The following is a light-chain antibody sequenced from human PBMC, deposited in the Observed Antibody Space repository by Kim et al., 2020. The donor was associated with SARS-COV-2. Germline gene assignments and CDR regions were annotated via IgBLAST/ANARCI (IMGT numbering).Light chain of an antibody. J-gene: IGKJ4*01. V-gene: IGKV3-20*01. CDR2: CAT. CDR1: QSVTSSY. CDR3: QQYGSSPLT. Sequence: SPAEGATPSCRASQSVTSSYLAWYQHKPGQPPRLLILCATTRPIGIPDRFSGSGSGTDFTLTISRLEPEDFAVYYCQQYGSSPLTFGGGTKVDIK.